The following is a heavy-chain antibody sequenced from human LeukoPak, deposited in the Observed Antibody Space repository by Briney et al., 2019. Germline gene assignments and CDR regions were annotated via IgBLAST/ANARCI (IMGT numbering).Heavy chain of an antibody. V-gene: IGHV1-18*01. CDR1: GYTFTSYG. CDR3: AREGDSAGWYRPAFRLIDC. Sequence: GASVKVSCKTSGYTFTSYGLYWVRQAPGQGLEWMGWISGYNAETNYARKFQGRVTMTIDTSTTTAYMELTSLTSDDTALYYCAREGDSAGWYRPAFRLIDCWGQGTMVTVSS. CDR2: ISGYNAET. D-gene: IGHD6-19*01. J-gene: IGHJ4*02.